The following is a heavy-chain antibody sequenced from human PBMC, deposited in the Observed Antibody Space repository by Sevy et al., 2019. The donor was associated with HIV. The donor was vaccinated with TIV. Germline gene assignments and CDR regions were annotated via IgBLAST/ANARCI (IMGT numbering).Heavy chain of an antibody. Sequence: SETLSLTCTVSGGSISSYYWSWIRQPPGKGLEWIGYIYYSGSTNYNPSLKSRVTISVDTSKNQFSLKLSSVTAADTAVDYCAGAHPSSIVVVPAAQGAFDIWGQGTMVTVSS. CDR3: AGAHPSSIVVVPAAQGAFDI. CDR1: GGSISSYY. V-gene: IGHV4-59*01. CDR2: IYYSGST. J-gene: IGHJ3*02. D-gene: IGHD2-2*01.